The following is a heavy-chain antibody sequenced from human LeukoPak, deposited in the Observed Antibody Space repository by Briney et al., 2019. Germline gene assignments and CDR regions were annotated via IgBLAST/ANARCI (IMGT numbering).Heavy chain of an antibody. V-gene: IGHV3-48*03. Sequence: GGSLRLSCAASGLTFRSYEMNWVRQGRGKGREWVAYINTSDSIFYTDSGKARFTISRQNAKNSLYLQMNSLTAADTAVYYCARVRLGSMVRRGHYYYYYYMDVWGKGATVTISS. CDR1: GLTFRSYE. D-gene: IGHD3-10*01. CDR3: ARVRLGSMVRRGHYYYYYYMDV. CDR2: INTSDSI. J-gene: IGHJ6*03.